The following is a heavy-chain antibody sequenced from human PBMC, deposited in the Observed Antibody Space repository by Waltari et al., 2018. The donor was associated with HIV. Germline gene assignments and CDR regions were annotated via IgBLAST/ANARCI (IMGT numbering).Heavy chain of an antibody. J-gene: IGHJ4*02. CDR1: GYTFTSYA. CDR3: ARERSYYGSGSYSYYFDY. V-gene: IGHV1-3*01. CDR2: INAGNGNT. Sequence: QVQLVQSGAEVKKPGASVKVSCKASGYTFTSYAMHWVRQAPGQRLEWMGWINAGNGNTKYSQKFQGRVTITRDTSASTAYMELSSLRSEDTAVYYCARERSYYGSGSYSYYFDYWGQGTLVTVSS. D-gene: IGHD3-10*01.